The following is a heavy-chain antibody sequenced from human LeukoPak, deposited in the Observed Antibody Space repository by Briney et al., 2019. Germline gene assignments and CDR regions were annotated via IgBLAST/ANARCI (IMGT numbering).Heavy chain of an antibody. V-gene: IGHV3-30*04. Sequence: GGSLRLSCAAPGFTFSSYVMHWVRQAPGKGLEWVALISYDGSNEYYADSVKGRFTISRDNSKNTLYLQINSLRAADTAVFYFAKERYWSGGNCYPDDNWGQGTLVTVSS. J-gene: IGHJ4*02. CDR1: GFTFSSYV. CDR3: AKERYWSGGNCYPDDN. D-gene: IGHD2-15*01. CDR2: ISYDGSNE.